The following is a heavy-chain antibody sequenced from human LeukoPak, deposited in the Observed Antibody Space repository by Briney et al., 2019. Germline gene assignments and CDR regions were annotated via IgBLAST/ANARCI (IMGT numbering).Heavy chain of an antibody. V-gene: IGHV3-7*03. CDR3: AKDQDELGSPLTYYDFWSGYYTGIYFDY. CDR2: IKHDGSEK. J-gene: IGHJ4*02. D-gene: IGHD3-3*01. CDR1: GFIFTGYF. Sequence: GGSLRLSCAASGFIFTGYFMSWVRQAPGKGLEWVASIKHDGSEKYYVDSARGRFTISRDNTKNLLYLQMNSLRAEDTAVYYCAKDQDELGSPLTYYDFWSGYYTGIYFDYWGQGTLVTVSS.